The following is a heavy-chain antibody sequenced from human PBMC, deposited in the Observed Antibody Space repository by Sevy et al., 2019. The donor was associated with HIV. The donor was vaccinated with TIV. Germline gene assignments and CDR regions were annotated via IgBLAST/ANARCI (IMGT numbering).Heavy chain of an antibody. D-gene: IGHD3-10*01. CDR1: GFTFSDHY. Sequence: GGSLRLSCAASGFTFSDHYMEWVRQAPGKGLEWVGRTRNKADSYTTEYAASVKGRFTISRDDSKNSLYLQMNSLRAEDTAVYYCARGIYGSGSRLGLGYWGQGTLVTVSS. CDR2: TRNKADSYTT. J-gene: IGHJ4*02. CDR3: ARGIYGSGSRLGLGY. V-gene: IGHV3-72*01.